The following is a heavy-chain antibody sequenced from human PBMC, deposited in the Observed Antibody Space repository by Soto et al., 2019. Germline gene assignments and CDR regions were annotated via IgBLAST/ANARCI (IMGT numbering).Heavy chain of an antibody. V-gene: IGHV3-21*04. Sequence: PGGSLRLSCAASGFTFSSYSMNWVRQAPGKGLEWVSCISASGGYVGYADSVKGRFTISRDDAKNSLFLQMNSLRREDTAVYFCARDIFRTITTVDYWGQGTLVTVSS. J-gene: IGHJ4*02. D-gene: IGHD2-21*01. CDR3: ARDIFRTITTVDY. CDR2: ISASGGYV. CDR1: GFTFSSYS.